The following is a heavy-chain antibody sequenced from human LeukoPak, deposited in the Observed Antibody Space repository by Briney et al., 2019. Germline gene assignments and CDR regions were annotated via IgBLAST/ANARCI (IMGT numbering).Heavy chain of an antibody. CDR3: ARSNYYGSGRYWYFDL. V-gene: IGHV1-2*02. CDR2: INPNSGGT. Sequence: ASVKVSCKASGYTFTGYYMHWVRQAPGQGLAWMGWINPNSGGTNYAQKFQGRVTMTRDTSISTAYMELSRLRSDDTAVYYCARSNYYGSGRYWYFDLWGRGTLVTVSS. CDR1: GYTFTGYY. J-gene: IGHJ2*01. D-gene: IGHD3-10*01.